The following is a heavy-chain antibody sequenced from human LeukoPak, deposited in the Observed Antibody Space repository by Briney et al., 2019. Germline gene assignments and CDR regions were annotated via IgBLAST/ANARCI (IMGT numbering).Heavy chain of an antibody. D-gene: IGHD3-22*01. CDR1: GFNFNKYG. CDR2: IWSDGSKK. V-gene: IGHV3-33*03. J-gene: IGHJ5*02. Sequence: GTSLRLSCEVSGFNFNKYGMHWVRQAPGKGLEWVALIWSDGSKKLYVDSVKGRFTISRENSENILYLEMNSLRAEDTAMYYCARGDTKWLPQKADHWGQGTLVIVSS. CDR3: ARGDTKWLPQKADH.